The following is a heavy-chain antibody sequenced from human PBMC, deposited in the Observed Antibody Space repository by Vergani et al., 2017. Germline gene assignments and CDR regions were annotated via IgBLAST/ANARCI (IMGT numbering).Heavy chain of an antibody. CDR1: GFTFSSYE. Sequence: EMQLVESGGGLVQPGGSLRLSCAASGFTFSSYEMNWVRQAPGKGLEWVSYISSSGSTIYYADSVKGRFTFSRDNAKNSLYLQMNSLRAEDTAVYYCAREAPVTPGDYCDYWGQGTLVTVSS. CDR3: AREAPVTPGDYCDY. J-gene: IGHJ4*02. D-gene: IGHD7-27*01. CDR2: ISSSGSTI. V-gene: IGHV3-48*03.